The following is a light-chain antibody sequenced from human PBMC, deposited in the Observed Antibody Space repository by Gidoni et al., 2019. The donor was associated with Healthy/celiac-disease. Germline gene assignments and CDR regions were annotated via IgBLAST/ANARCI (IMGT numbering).Light chain of an antibody. V-gene: IGKV3-20*01. CDR3: RQYGIVPYT. CDR2: GAS. Sequence: EIVLTQSPGTLSLSPGERATLSCRASQSVSSRYLAWYQQKPGQARRLPVYGASSKATGMPGRFSGSGSGTDFTLSISRRDAEDIAVYYCRQYGIVPYTLGQXTKLEIK. CDR1: QSVSSRY. J-gene: IGKJ2*01.